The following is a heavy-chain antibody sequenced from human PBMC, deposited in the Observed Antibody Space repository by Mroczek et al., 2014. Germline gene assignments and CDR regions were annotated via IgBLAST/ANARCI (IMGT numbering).Heavy chain of an antibody. CDR2: FSPGDSEI. CDR3: ARLSRGDGMEV. D-gene: IGHD3-10*01. CDR1: GYSLTNYW. Sequence: VQLVQSGAEVKKPGESLKISCKGSGYSLTNYWIGWVRQMPGKGLEWMGIFSPGDSEITYSPSFQGQVTISADKSISTAYLQWSSLKASDTAIYYCARLSRGDGMEVWGQGTTVTVSS. V-gene: IGHV5-51*01. J-gene: IGHJ6*02.